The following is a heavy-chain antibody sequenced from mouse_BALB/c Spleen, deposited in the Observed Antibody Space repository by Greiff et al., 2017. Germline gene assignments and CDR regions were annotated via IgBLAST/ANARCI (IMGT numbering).Heavy chain of an antibody. Sequence: EVQVVESGGGLVKPGGSLKLSCAASGFTFSSYAMSWVRQTPEKRLEWVASISSGGSTYYPDSVKGRFTISRDNARNILYLQMSSLRSEDTAMYYCARGSDYYGDGFAYWGQGTLVTVSA. CDR3: ARGSDYYGDGFAY. CDR2: ISSGGST. CDR1: GFTFSSYA. D-gene: IGHD1-2*01. J-gene: IGHJ3*01. V-gene: IGHV5-6-5*01.